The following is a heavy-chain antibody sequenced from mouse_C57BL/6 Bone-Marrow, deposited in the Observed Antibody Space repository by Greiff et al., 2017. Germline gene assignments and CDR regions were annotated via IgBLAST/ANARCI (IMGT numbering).Heavy chain of an antibody. D-gene: IGHD1-1*01. Sequence: QVQLQQSGAELARPGASVKLSCKASGYTFTSYGISWVKQRTGPGLEWIGEIYPRSGYTYYNEKFKGKATLTADKSSSTAYMELRSLTSEDSAVYFCARDKATVVATRYFDVWGTGTTVTVSS. CDR1: GYTFTSYG. CDR2: IYPRSGYT. CDR3: ARDKATVVATRYFDV. V-gene: IGHV1-81*01. J-gene: IGHJ1*03.